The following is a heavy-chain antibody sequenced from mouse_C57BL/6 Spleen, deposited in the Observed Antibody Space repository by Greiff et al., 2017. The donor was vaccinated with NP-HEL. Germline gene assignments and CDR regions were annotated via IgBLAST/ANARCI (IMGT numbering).Heavy chain of an antibody. Sequence: EVQLQQSGPVLVRPGASVKMSCKASGYTFTDYYINWVKQSHGKSLEWIGVINPYNGGTSYNQKFKGKATLTVDKSSSTAYMELNSLTSEDSAVYYCARGYFDYWGQGTTLTVSS. V-gene: IGHV1-19*01. CDR1: GYTFTDYY. J-gene: IGHJ2*01. CDR3: ARGYFDY. CDR2: INPYNGGT.